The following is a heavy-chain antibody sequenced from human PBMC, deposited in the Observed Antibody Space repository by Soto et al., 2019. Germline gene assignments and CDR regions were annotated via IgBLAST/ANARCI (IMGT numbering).Heavy chain of an antibody. Sequence: GESLKISCQASGYTFSAFWITWVRQMPGKGLEWMATIDPRDSYSNYSLSFQGHVTISADKSIGSAYLHWSTLEASDTAIYYCARLSTGFSNTTNCQHYFGMDVWGQGTTVTVSS. J-gene: IGHJ6*02. V-gene: IGHV5-10-1*01. D-gene: IGHD3-3*01. CDR2: IDPRDSYS. CDR3: ARLSTGFSNTTNCQHYFGMDV. CDR1: GYTFSAFW.